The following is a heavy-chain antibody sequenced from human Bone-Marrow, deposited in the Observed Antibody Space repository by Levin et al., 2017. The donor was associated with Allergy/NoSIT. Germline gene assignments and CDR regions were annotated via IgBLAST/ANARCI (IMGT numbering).Heavy chain of an antibody. Sequence: SETLSLTCAVSGGSFNDLYWSWIRQSPGKGLEWIGEVTHSGSTEYNPSLKSRVTISVDTSKNQFSLNLSSVTAADTAVYYCARDQGANAFEYWGRGALVSVSS. CDR2: VTHSGST. D-gene: IGHD2-8*01. CDR1: GGSFNDLY. CDR3: ARDQGANAFEY. V-gene: IGHV4-34*01. J-gene: IGHJ4*02.